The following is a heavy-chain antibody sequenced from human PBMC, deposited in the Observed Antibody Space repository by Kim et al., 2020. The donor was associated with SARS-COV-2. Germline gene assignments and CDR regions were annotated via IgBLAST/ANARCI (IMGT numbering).Heavy chain of an antibody. Sequence: SVKVSCKASGGTFSSYAISWVRQAPGQGLEWMGGIIPIFGTANYAQKFQGRVTITADESTSTAYMELSSLRSEDTAVYYCARGTGRAAAGPLGNWFDPWGQGTLVTVSS. J-gene: IGHJ5*02. CDR1: GGTFSSYA. V-gene: IGHV1-69*13. D-gene: IGHD6-13*01. CDR2: IIPIFGTA. CDR3: ARGTGRAAAGPLGNWFDP.